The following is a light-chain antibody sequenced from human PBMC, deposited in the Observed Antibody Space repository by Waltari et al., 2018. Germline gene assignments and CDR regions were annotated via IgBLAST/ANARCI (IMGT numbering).Light chain of an antibody. J-gene: IGKJ2*01. Sequence: DIQLTQSPSFLSASVGYRFTITCRASQAIRSFLAWYQQKPGKAPNLLIFAANTLQSGVPSRFSGSGSGTEFTLTVNSLQPEDFATYYCQQLSSFPYTFGQGTKLEIK. V-gene: IGKV1-9*01. CDR2: AAN. CDR1: QAIRSF. CDR3: QQLSSFPYT.